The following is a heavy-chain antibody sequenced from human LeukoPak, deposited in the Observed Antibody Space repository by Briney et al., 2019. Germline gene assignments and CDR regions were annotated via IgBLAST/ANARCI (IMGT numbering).Heavy chain of an antibody. J-gene: IGHJ6*02. D-gene: IGHD3-10*01. V-gene: IGHV3-30*18. CDR3: AKPGGDYYGMDV. Sequence: TGGSLRLSCAASGFTFSSYGMHWVRQAPGKGLEWVAVISYDGSNKYYADSVKGRFTISRDNSKNTLYLQMNSLRAEDTAVYYCAKPGGDYYGMDVWGQGTTVTVSS. CDR1: GFTFSSYG. CDR2: ISYDGSNK.